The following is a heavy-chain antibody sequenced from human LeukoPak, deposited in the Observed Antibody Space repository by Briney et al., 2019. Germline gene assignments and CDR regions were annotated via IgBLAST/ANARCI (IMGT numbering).Heavy chain of an antibody. D-gene: IGHD4-23*01. V-gene: IGHV4-59*01. Sequence: SETLSLTCTVSGGSISSYYWSWIRQPPGKGLEWIGYIYYSGSTNYNPSLKSRATTSVDTSKNQFSLKLSSVTAADTAVYYCARDNYGGNFPNWFDPWGQGTLVTVSS. CDR2: IYYSGST. CDR3: ARDNYGGNFPNWFDP. J-gene: IGHJ5*02. CDR1: GGSISSYY.